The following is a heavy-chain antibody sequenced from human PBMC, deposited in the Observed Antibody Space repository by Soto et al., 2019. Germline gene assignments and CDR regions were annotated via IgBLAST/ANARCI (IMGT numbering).Heavy chain of an antibody. V-gene: IGHV3-23*01. CDR1: GFTFSSYA. CDR2: ISGSDGRT. D-gene: IGHD5-18*01. CDR3: AKGVSQYTPLALFDY. J-gene: IGHJ4*02. Sequence: EVQLLESGGGLVRPGGSLRLSCAASGFTFSSYAMSWVRQAPGKGLEWVSTISGSDGRTYSTDPVKGRFTISRDNSRNTAYLQMNSLRVEDTAVYYCAKGVSQYTPLALFDYWGRGTLVTVSS.